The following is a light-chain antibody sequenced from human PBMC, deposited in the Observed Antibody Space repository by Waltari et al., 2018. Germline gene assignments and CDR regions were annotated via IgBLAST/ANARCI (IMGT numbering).Light chain of an antibody. V-gene: IGKV3-15*01. J-gene: IGKJ1*01. CDR2: CAS. Sequence: ETVMTHSPAPLSMSPGETANLSCRARQYIVSNLAWYQQRPGQAPRLLIHCASSRATGVPARFSGSWSGTHFTLTISSLQSEDFAVYFCLQYGDWPPWTFGQGTKVEFK. CDR1: QYIVSN. CDR3: LQYGDWPPWT.